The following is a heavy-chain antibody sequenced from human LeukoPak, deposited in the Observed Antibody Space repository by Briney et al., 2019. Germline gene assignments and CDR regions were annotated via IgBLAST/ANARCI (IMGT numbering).Heavy chain of an antibody. V-gene: IGHV4-34*01. CDR3: ARGGWNYARYYFDY. Sequence: SETLSLTCAVCGGSFSGYYWSWIRQPPGKGLEWIGEINHSGSTNYNPSLKRRVTISVDTSKNQFSLKLSSVTAADTAVYYCARGGWNYARYYFDYWGQGTLVHVPP. J-gene: IGHJ4*01. CDR2: INHSGST. D-gene: IGHD1-7*01. CDR1: GGSFSGYY.